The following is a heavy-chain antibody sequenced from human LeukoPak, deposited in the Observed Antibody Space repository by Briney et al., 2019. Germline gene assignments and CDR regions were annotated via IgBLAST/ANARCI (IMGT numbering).Heavy chain of an antibody. D-gene: IGHD4-23*01. CDR2: IHSGGST. Sequence: PGGSLRLSCAASGFNVSSYFMSWVRQAPGKGLEWVSVIHSGGSTYYADSVKGRFTISRDNSKNTLYLQMNSLRAEDTAVYYCARGGTVVTHDYWGQGTLVTVSS. CDR1: GFNVSSYF. V-gene: IGHV3-53*01. CDR3: ARGGTVVTHDY. J-gene: IGHJ4*02.